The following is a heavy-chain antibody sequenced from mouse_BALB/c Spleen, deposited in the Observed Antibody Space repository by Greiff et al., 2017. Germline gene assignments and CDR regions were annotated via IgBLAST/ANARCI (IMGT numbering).Heavy chain of an antibody. CDR2: ISSGGSYT. CDR3: ARQGAYGNYVWYAMDY. Sequence: EVKVVESGGDLVKPGGSLKLSCAASGFTFSSYGMSWVRQTPDKRLEWVATISSGGSYTYYPDSVKGRFTISRDNAKNTLYLQMSSLKSEDTAMYYCARQGAYGNYVWYAMDYWGQGTSVTVSS. D-gene: IGHD2-1*01. V-gene: IGHV5-6*01. J-gene: IGHJ4*01. CDR1: GFTFSSYG.